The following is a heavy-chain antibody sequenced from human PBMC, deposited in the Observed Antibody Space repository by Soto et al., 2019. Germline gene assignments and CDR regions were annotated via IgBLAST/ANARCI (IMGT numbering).Heavy chain of an antibody. V-gene: IGHV4-59*01. J-gene: IGHJ5*02. D-gene: IGHD3-22*01. CDR1: GGSISSYY. CDR2: IYYSGST. CDR3: ARDGNYYDSSGPNWFDP. Sequence: PSETLSLTCTVSGGSISSYYWSWIRQPPGKGLEWIGYIYYSGSTNYNPSLKSRVTISVDTSKNQFSLKLSSVTAADTAVYYCARDGNYYDSSGPNWFDPWGQGTLVTVS.